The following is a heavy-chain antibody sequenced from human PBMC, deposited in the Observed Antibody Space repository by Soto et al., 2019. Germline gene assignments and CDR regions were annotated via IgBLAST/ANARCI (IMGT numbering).Heavy chain of an antibody. J-gene: IGHJ3*02. CDR3: AREDGSGSYYNDAFDI. CDR1: GFTFSDYY. Sequence: GGSLRLSCAASGFTFSDYYMSWIRQAPGKGLEWVSYISSSGSTIYYADSVKGRFTISRDNAKNSLYLQMNSLRAEDTAVYYCAREDGSGSYYNDAFDIWGQGTMVTVSS. D-gene: IGHD3-10*01. CDR2: ISSSGSTI. V-gene: IGHV3-11*01.